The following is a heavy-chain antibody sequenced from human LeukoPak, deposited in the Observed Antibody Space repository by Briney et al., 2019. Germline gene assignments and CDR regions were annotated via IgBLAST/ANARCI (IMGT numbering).Heavy chain of an antibody. D-gene: IGHD6-13*01. J-gene: IGHJ4*02. CDR1: GYTFTSYA. CDR3: ARDYRVAAAGIPSY. V-gene: IGHV1-3*01. Sequence: GASVKVSCKASGYTFTSYAMHWVRQAPGQRLEWMGWINAGNGNTKYAQKLQGRVTMTTDTSTSTAYMELRSLRSDDTAVYYCARDYRVAAAGIPSYWGQGTLVTVSS. CDR2: INAGNGNT.